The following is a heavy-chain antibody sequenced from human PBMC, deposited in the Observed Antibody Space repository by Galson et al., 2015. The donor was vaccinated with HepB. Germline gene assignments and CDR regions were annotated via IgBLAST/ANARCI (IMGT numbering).Heavy chain of an antibody. J-gene: IGHJ3*02. CDR1: GFSFSSYA. D-gene: IGHD1-26*01. Sequence: SLRLSCAASGFSFSSYAMSWVRQAPGKGLEWVSAVTGGGTSTYYADSVKGRFTTSRDNSKNTLLLQMNSLRAEDTAIYYCAKNQASTWGELYAFDIWGQGTMVTVSS. CDR3: AKNQASTWGELYAFDI. CDR2: VTGGGTST. V-gene: IGHV3-23*01.